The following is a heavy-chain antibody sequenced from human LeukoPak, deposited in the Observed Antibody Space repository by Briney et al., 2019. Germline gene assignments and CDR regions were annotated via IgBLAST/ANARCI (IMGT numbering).Heavy chain of an antibody. V-gene: IGHV4-39*07. J-gene: IGHJ4*02. Sequence: SETLSLTCTVSGGSIRSSYYYWDWIRQPPGKGLEWIGSIYDSGSTYYNPSLKSRVTISVDTSKNQFSLKLSSVTAADTAVYYCARGVSSGPPVYWGQGTLVTVSS. CDR3: ARGVSSGPPVY. CDR2: IYDSGST. D-gene: IGHD6-19*01. CDR1: GGSIRSSYYY.